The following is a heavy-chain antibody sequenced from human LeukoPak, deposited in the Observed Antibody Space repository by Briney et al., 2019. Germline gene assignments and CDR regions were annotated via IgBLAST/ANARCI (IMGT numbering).Heavy chain of an antibody. CDR3: ARVMGDGYNPCFDY. V-gene: IGHV4-30-2*01. D-gene: IGHD5-24*01. CDR2: IYHSGST. CDR1: GGSISSGGYY. Sequence: SETLSLTCTVSGGSISSGGYYWSWIRQPPGKGLEWIGYIYHSGSTYYNPSLKSRVTISVDRSKNQFSLKLSSVTAADTAVYYCARVMGDGYNPCFDYWGQGTLVTVSS. J-gene: IGHJ4*02.